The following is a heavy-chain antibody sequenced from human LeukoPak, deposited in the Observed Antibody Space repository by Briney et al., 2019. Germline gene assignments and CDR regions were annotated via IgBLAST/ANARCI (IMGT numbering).Heavy chain of an antibody. Sequence: PSETLSLTCTVSGGSISSYYWSWIRQPPGKGLEWIGYIYYSGSTNYNPSLKSRVTISVDTSKNQFSLKLSSVTAADTAVYYCARVRYSYGLKPEGASKYFQHWGQGTLVTVSS. D-gene: IGHD5-18*01. CDR1: GGSISSYY. V-gene: IGHV4-59*12. CDR2: IYYSGST. J-gene: IGHJ1*01. CDR3: ARVRYSYGLKPEGASKYFQH.